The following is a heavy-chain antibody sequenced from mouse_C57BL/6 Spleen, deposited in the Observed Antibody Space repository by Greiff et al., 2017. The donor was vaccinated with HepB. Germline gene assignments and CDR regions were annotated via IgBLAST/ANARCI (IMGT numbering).Heavy chain of an antibody. CDR1: GFTFTDYY. D-gene: IGHD2-12*01. CDR3: ARVTTRWYFDV. V-gene: IGHV7-3*01. J-gene: IGHJ1*03. Sequence: VQLQQSGGGLVQPGGSLSLSCAASGFTFTDYYMSWVRQPPGKALEWLGFIRNKANGYTTEYSASVKGRFTISRDNSQSILYLQMNALRAEDSATYYCARVTTRWYFDVWGTGTTVTVSS. CDR2: IRNKANGYTT.